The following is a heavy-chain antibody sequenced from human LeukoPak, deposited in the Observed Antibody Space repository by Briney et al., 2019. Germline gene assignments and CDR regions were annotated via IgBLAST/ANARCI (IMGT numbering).Heavy chain of an antibody. CDR3: ARARVVPAAMYY. J-gene: IGHJ4*02. CDR2: INHSGST. V-gene: IGHV4-34*01. CDR1: GGSFSGYY. Sequence: SETLSLTCAVYGGSFSGYYWSWIRQPPGKGLEWIGEINHSGSTNYNPSLKSRVTISVDTSKNQFSLKLSSVTAADTAVYYCARARVVPAAMYYWGQGTLVTVSS. D-gene: IGHD2-2*01.